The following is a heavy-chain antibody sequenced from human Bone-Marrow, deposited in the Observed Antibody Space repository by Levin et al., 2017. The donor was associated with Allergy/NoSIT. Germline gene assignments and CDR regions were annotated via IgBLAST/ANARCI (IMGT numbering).Heavy chain of an antibody. V-gene: IGHV3-30*18. Sequence: SGGSLRLSCAASGFTFSNYGTHWVRQAPGKGLEWVAAISNDGTNKYYADSVKGRFTISRDNSRNTLYLQMNSLRAEDTAVFYCAKDSASCSSTSATYGMEVWGQGTSVTVS. D-gene: IGHD2-2*01. CDR1: GFTFSNYG. CDR3: AKDSASCSSTSATYGMEV. CDR2: ISNDGTNK. J-gene: IGHJ6*02.